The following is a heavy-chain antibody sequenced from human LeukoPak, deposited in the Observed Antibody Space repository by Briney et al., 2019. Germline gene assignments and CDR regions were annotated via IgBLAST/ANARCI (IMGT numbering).Heavy chain of an antibody. D-gene: IGHD5-18*01. J-gene: IGHJ4*02. V-gene: IGHV4-34*01. CDR3: ARRGYSYGL. Sequence: GSLRLSCAASGFSFSDYDMNWVRQAPGEGLEWVGEINRSGSTNYNPSLKSRVTVSVDTSKNQFSLKLSFVTAADTAVYYCARRGYSYGLWGQGTLVTVS. CDR1: GFSFSDYD. CDR2: INRSGST.